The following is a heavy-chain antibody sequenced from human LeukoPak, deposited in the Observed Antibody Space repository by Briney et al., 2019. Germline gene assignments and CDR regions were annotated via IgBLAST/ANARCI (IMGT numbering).Heavy chain of an antibody. CDR2: ISSSSSYI. CDR1: GFTFSSYS. V-gene: IGHV3-21*01. D-gene: IGHD2-15*01. Sequence: PGGSLRLSCAASGFTFSSYSMNWVRQAPGKGLEWVSSISSSSSYIYYADSVKGRFTISRDNAKNSLYLQMNSLRAEDTAVYYCARADIDYWYFDLWGRGTLVTVSS. J-gene: IGHJ2*01. CDR3: ARADIDYWYFDL.